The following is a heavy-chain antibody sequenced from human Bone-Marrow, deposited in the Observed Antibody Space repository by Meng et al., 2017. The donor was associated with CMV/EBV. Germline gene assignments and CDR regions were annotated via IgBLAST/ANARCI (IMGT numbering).Heavy chain of an antibody. D-gene: IGHD3-16*01. V-gene: IGHV4-59*01. Sequence: SETLSLTCTVSGGSISTYYWTWIRQSPGKGLEWIGYIYYTGSTTYNPSLKSRATIPVDTSKNQFSLKLSSVTAADTAVYFCARDVHYGRLGGPMDLWGQGTTVTVSS. J-gene: IGHJ6*02. CDR1: GGSISTYY. CDR3: ARDVHYGRLGGPMDL. CDR2: IYYTGST.